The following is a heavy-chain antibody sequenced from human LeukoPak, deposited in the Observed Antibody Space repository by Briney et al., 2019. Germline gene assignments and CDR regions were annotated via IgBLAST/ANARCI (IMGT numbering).Heavy chain of an antibody. D-gene: IGHD3-3*01. CDR1: GYTFTGYY. CDR2: INPNSGGT. CDR3: ARGPRYYDFWSGYYSYYGMDV. J-gene: IGHJ6*02. Sequence: ASVKVSCKASGYTFTGYYMHWVRQAPGQGLEWMGWINPNSGGTNYAQKFQGRVTMTRNTSISTAYMELSSLRSEDTAVYYCARGPRYYDFWSGYYSYYGMDVWGQGTTVTVSS. V-gene: IGHV1-2*02.